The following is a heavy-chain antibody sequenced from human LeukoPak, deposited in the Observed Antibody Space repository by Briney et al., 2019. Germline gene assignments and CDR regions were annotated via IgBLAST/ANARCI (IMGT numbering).Heavy chain of an antibody. CDR1: GGTFSSYA. J-gene: IGHJ5*02. D-gene: IGHD6-13*01. CDR3: ARGGIIAAAHNWFDP. CDR2: IIPIFGSA. V-gene: IGHV1-69*13. Sequence: GASVKVSCKASGGTFSSYAISWVRQAPGQGLEWMGGIIPIFGSATYAQKFQGRVTITADESTSTAYIELSSLTSEGTAVYYCARGGIIAAAHNWFDPWGQGTLVTVSS.